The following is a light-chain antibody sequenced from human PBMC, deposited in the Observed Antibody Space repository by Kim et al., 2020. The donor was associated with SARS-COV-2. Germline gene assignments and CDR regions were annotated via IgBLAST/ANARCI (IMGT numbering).Light chain of an antibody. CDR2: KYN. J-gene: IGLJ2*01. CDR1: ELRDKY. Sequence: VGPRQTASITCSGYELRDKYGCEYNQRPGQSPVMVIYKYNKRPSGVPEPFSGSGSGNTAALTISGTQDMDEADYYCQAWNSSTVVFGGGTQLTVL. CDR3: QAWNSSTVV. V-gene: IGLV3-1*01.